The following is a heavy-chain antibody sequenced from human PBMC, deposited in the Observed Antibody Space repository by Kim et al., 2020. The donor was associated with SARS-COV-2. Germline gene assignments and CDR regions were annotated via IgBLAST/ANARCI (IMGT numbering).Heavy chain of an antibody. D-gene: IGHD7-27*01. Sequence: DYADSVKRRFTSYRDNSKNTLYLQMHSLGAEDTAVYYCASQAGTGELDYWGQGTLVTVSS. CDR3: ASQAGTGELDY. V-gene: IGHV3-23*01. J-gene: IGHJ4*02.